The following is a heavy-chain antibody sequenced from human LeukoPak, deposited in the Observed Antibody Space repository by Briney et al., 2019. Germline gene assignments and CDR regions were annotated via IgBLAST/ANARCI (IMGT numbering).Heavy chain of an antibody. V-gene: IGHV4-34*01. D-gene: IGHD6-6*01. CDR2: IDHSGST. CDR1: GGSFSGYY. Sequence: PSETLSPTCAVYGGSFSGYYWSWIRQPPGKGLEWIGEIDHSGSTNYNPSLKSRVTISVDTSKNQFSLKLSSVTAADTAVYYCARGLSVYRIAARFRWFDPWGQGTLVTVSS. CDR3: ARGLSVYRIAARFRWFDP. J-gene: IGHJ5*02.